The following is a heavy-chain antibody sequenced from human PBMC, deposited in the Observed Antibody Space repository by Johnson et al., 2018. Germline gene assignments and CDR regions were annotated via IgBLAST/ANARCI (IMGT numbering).Heavy chain of an antibody. CDR1: GFTFDDYA. CDR3: AKVNRVLIFYYGMDV. CDR2: ISWNSGNI. V-gene: IGHV3-9*01. Sequence: VQLVESGGGLVQPGRSLRLSCAASGFTFDDYAMHWVRQAPGKGLEWISGISWNSGNIGYADSVKGRFTISRDNAKNSLYLQLNSLRAEDTALYYCAKVNRVLIFYYGMDVWGQGTTVTVSS. J-gene: IGHJ6*02. D-gene: IGHD1-14*01.